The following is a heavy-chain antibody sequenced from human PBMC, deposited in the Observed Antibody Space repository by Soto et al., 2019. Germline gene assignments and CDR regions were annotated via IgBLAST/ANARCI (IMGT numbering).Heavy chain of an antibody. D-gene: IGHD6-19*01. CDR1: GGSISSSSW. J-gene: IGHJ4*02. CDR2: IYHSGST. Sequence: SETLSLTCAVSGGSISSSSWWSWVRQPPGKGLEWIGEIYHSGSTNYNPSLKSRVTISVDKSKNQFSLKLSSVTAADTAVYYCARDGGGIAVAGTGFDYWGQGTLVTVSS. V-gene: IGHV4-4*02. CDR3: ARDGGGIAVAGTGFDY.